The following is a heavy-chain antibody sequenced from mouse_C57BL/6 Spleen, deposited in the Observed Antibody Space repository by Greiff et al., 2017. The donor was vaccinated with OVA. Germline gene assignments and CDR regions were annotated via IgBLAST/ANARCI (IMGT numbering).Heavy chain of an antibody. V-gene: IGHV5-9*01. CDR1: GFTFSSYT. CDR3: ARHSRYYSNGWYFDV. CDR2: ISGGGGNT. Sequence: EVQGVESGGGLVKPGGSLTLSCAASGFTFSSYTMSWVRQTPEKRLEWVANISGGGGNTYYPESVKGRFTISRDNAKNTLYLQMSSLRSEDTALYYCARHSRYYSNGWYFDVWGTGTTVTVSS. D-gene: IGHD2-5*01. J-gene: IGHJ1*03.